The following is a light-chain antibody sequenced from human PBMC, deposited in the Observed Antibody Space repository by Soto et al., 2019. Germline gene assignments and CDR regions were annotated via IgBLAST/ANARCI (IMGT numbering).Light chain of an antibody. Sequence: EIVMTQSPATQSVSPGESATLSCRASETISSNLAWYQQKPGQAPRLLIYGASTRATGIPARFSGSGSGTEFTLTISRLEPEDFAVYYCQQYGSSPITFGQGTRLEIK. CDR1: ETISSN. J-gene: IGKJ5*01. V-gene: IGKV3-15*01. CDR2: GAS. CDR3: QQYGSSPIT.